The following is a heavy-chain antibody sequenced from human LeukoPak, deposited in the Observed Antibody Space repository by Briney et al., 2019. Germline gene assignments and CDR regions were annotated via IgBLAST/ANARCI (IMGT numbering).Heavy chain of an antibody. V-gene: IGHV3-74*01. D-gene: IGHD1-14*01. CDR3: AGGVPGTGPDI. Sequence: GGSLRLSCAASGFTFSSYWMHWVRQAPGKGLVWVSRIKTDGSTTDYADSVKGRFTISRDNAKNTMHLQMNSLRVEDTAVYYCAGGVPGTGPDIWGLGTMVTVSS. J-gene: IGHJ3*02. CDR2: IKTDGSTT. CDR1: GFTFSSYW.